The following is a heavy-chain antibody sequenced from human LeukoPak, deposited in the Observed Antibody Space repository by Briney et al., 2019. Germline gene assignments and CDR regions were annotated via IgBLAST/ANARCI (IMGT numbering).Heavy chain of an antibody. Sequence: PSETLSLTCTVSGSSFSTYYWSWIRQPPGKGLEWIGYIYYSGSTNYNPSLKSRDTISVDTSKNQFSLTLNSVTAADTAVYYCARVITVRGVIFDYWGQGTLVTVSS. CDR3: ARVITVRGVIFDY. CDR2: IYYSGST. J-gene: IGHJ4*02. CDR1: GSSFSTYY. V-gene: IGHV4-59*01. D-gene: IGHD3-16*01.